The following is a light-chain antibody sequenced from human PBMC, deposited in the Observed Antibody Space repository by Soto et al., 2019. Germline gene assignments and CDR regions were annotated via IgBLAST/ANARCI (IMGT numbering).Light chain of an antibody. CDR2: EVS. CDR3: SSYTSSSHLV. CDR1: SSDVGGYNY. Sequence: QSVLTQPASVSGSPGQSITISCTGTSSDVGGYNYVSWYQQHPGKAPKLMIYEVSNRPSGVSNRFSGSKSGNTASLTISGLQAEDEADYYCSSYTSSSHLVFGGGTQLTVL. V-gene: IGLV2-14*01. J-gene: IGLJ2*01.